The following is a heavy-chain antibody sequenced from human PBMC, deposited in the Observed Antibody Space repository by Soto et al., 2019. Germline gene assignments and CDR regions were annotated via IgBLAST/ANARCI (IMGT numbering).Heavy chain of an antibody. CDR2: MSYDGNKK. CDR3: AKDSYRGVIVLTPTPYGNDY. Sequence: QVQLVESGGGVVQAGRSLRLSCVASEFTFKSYGVHWVRQAPGKGLAWVAVMSYDGNKKHYADSVRGRFTISRDNSKNTLYLQMNSLRTEDTALYYCAKDSYRGVIVLTPTPYGNDYWGQGTLVTVSS. D-gene: IGHD3-10*01. J-gene: IGHJ4*02. V-gene: IGHV3-30*18. CDR1: EFTFKSYG.